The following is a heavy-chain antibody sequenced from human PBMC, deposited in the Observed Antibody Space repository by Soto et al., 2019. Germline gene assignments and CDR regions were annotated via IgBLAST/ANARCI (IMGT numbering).Heavy chain of an antibody. CDR3: ARDQRYYDFWSGLDP. CDR1: GGTFSSYA. CDR2: IIPIFGTA. J-gene: IGHJ5*02. D-gene: IGHD3-3*01. V-gene: IGHV1-69*13. Sequence: AASVKVSCKASGGTFSSYAISWVRQAPGQGLEWMGGIIPIFGTANYAQKFQGRVTITADESTSTAYMELSSLRSEDTAVYYCARDQRYYDFWSGLDPWGQGTLVTVSS.